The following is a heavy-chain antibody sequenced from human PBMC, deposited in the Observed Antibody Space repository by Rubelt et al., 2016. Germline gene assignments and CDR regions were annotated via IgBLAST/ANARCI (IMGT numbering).Heavy chain of an antibody. D-gene: IGHD2-8*02. CDR1: GGSFSGYY. CDR2: INHSGST. V-gene: IGHV4-34*01. CDR3: ARGLNWLSLYWYFDL. Sequence: QVQLQQWGAGLLKPSETLSLTCAVYGGSFSGYYWSWIRQPPGKGLEWIGEINHSGSTNYNPSPVGVVTISVDTAKNQFSLKLGSVTAADTAVYYCARGLNWLSLYWYFDLWGRGTLVTVSS. J-gene: IGHJ2*01.